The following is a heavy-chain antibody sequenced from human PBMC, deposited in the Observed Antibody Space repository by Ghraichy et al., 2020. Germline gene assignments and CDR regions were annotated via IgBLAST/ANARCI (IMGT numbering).Heavy chain of an antibody. V-gene: IGHV3-48*01. D-gene: IGHD6-19*01. J-gene: IGHJ4*02. Sequence: GGSLRLSCAASGFTFSSYSMNWVRQAPGKGLEWVSYISSSSSTIYYADSVKGRFTISRDNAKNSLYLQMNSLRAEDTAVYYCARETVADKRSFDYWGQGTLVTVSS. CDR3: ARETVADKRSFDY. CDR2: ISSSSSTI. CDR1: GFTFSSYS.